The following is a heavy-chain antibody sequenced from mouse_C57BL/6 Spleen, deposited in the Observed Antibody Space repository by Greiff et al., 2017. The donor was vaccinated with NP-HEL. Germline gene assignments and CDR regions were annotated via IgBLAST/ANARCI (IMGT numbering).Heavy chain of an antibody. J-gene: IGHJ3*01. CDR2: FHPYNDDT. D-gene: IGHD2-4*01. CDR1: GYTFTTYP. Sequence: LVESGAELVKPGASVKMSCKASGYTFTTYPIEWMKQNHGKSLEWIGNFHPYNDDTKYNEKFKGKATLTVEKSSSTVYLELSRLTSDDSAVYYCARRGFDYGWFAYWGQGTLVTVSA. CDR3: ARRGFDYGWFAY. V-gene: IGHV1-47*01.